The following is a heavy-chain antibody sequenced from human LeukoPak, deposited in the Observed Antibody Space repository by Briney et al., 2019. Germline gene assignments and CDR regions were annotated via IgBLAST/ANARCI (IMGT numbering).Heavy chain of an antibody. CDR3: ARGKAMVYCGGDCYRFDN. D-gene: IGHD2-21*02. V-gene: IGHV1-2*02. Sequence: ASVKVSCKASGYTFSGYYMHWVRQAPGQGLEWVGWINPNSGGTNYAQKFQGRVTMTRDTCISTAYMELSRLLSGETAVYYCARGKAMVYCGGDCYRFDNWGQGTLVTVSS. CDR1: GYTFSGYY. J-gene: IGHJ4*02. CDR2: INPNSGGT.